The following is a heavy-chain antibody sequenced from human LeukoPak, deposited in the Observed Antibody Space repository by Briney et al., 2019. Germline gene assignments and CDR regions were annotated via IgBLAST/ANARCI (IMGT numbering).Heavy chain of an antibody. D-gene: IGHD1-1*01. V-gene: IGHV1-2*02. Sequence: ASVKVSCKASGYTFTGYYMHWVRQAPGQGLEWMGWINPNSGGTNYAQKFQGRVTMTRDTSISTAYMELSRLRSDDTAVYYCARVRHPKGTTGTTEAFDIWGQGTMVTVSS. CDR2: INPNSGGT. CDR1: GYTFTGYY. J-gene: IGHJ3*02. CDR3: ARVRHPKGTTGTTEAFDI.